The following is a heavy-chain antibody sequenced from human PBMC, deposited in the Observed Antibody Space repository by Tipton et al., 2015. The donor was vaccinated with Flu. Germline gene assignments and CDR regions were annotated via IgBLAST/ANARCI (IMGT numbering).Heavy chain of an antibody. D-gene: IGHD1-26*01. V-gene: IGHV3-30*04. CDR2: ISYDGSNK. Sequence: SLRLSCAASGFTFSSYAMHWVRQAPGKGLEWVAVISYDGSNKYYADSVKGRFTISRDNSKNTLYLQMNSLRAEDTAVYYCATAEGGSSSYYFDYWGQGTLVTVSS. J-gene: IGHJ4*02. CDR3: ATAEGGSSSYYFDY. CDR1: GFTFSSYA.